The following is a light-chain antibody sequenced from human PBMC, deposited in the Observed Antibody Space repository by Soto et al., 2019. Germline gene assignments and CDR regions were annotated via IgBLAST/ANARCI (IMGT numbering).Light chain of an antibody. CDR3: QQSYSAQYT. Sequence: DIQLTQSPSPLSASVGDRVSLTCRALQSVGSFLNWYQQKPGGAPRLLIYATSNLQTGVPSRFSGSGSGTEVTLTISSLQPEDFATYFCQQSYSAQYTFGQGTKLEIK. J-gene: IGKJ2*01. V-gene: IGKV1-39*01. CDR2: ATS. CDR1: QSVGSF.